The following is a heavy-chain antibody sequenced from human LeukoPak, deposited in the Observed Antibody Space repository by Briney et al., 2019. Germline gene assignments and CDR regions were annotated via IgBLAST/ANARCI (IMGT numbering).Heavy chain of an antibody. D-gene: IGHD3-22*01. Sequence: ASVKVSCKASGYTFTGYYMHWVRQAPGQGLEWMGWINPKRGGTKYAQKFQGRVTMTRDTSISTAYMELSSLRSDDTAVYYCARDIGDSSGDYWYFDHWGRGTLVTVSS. V-gene: IGHV1-2*02. CDR2: INPKRGGT. CDR3: ARDIGDSSGDYWYFDH. J-gene: IGHJ2*01. CDR1: GYTFTGYY.